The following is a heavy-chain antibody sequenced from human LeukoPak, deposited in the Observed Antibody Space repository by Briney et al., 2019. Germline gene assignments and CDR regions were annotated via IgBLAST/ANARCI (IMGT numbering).Heavy chain of an antibody. D-gene: IGHD6-13*01. V-gene: IGHV1-69*13. CDR2: IIPIFGTA. J-gene: IGHJ5*02. CDR3: ARSLPGIAAAGYNWFDP. CDR1: GGTFSSYA. Sequence: SVKVSCKASGGTFSSYAISRVRQAPGQGLEWMGGIIPIFGTANYAQKFQGRVTITADESTSTAYMELSSLRSEDTAVYYCARSLPGIAAAGYNWFDPWGQGTLVTVSS.